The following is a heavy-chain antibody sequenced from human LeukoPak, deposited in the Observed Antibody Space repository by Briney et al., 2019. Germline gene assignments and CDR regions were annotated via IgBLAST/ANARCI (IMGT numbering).Heavy chain of an antibody. CDR1: GYSISSGYY. CDR2: INHSGST. J-gene: IGHJ6*03. Sequence: PSETLSLTCAVSGYSISSGYYWGWIRQPPGKGLEWIGEINHSGSTNYNPSLKSRVTISVDTSKNQFSLKLSSVTAADTAVYYCARNVLRFFYMDVWGKGTTVTVSS. CDR3: ARNVLRFFYMDV. V-gene: IGHV4-38-2*01. D-gene: IGHD3-3*01.